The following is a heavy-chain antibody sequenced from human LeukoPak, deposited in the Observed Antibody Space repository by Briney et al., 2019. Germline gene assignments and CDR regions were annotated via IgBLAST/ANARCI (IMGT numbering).Heavy chain of an antibody. V-gene: IGHV4-61*01. D-gene: IGHD4-17*01. Sequence: SETLSLTCTVSGXSVSTGNYYWSWIRQPPGKGLEWIGHMYYSGSTNYNPSLKSRVTISVDTSKNQFSLNLTSVTAADTAVYYCARGPRSTVTMNPYGVDVWGQGTTVTVSS. CDR2: MYYSGST. J-gene: IGHJ6*02. CDR1: GXSVSTGNYY. CDR3: ARGPRSTVTMNPYGVDV.